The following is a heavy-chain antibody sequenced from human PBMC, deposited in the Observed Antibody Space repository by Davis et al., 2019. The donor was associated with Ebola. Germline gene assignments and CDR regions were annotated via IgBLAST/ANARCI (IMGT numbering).Heavy chain of an antibody. J-gene: IGHJ4*02. Sequence: GESLKISCAASGFTFSSYDMHWVRQATGKGLEWVSAIGTAGDTYYPGSVKGRFTISRDNSKNTLYLQMNSLRAEDTAVYYCATGRASGYDCFDYWGQGTLVTVSS. V-gene: IGHV3-13*01. D-gene: IGHD5-12*01. CDR3: ATGRASGYDCFDY. CDR2: IGTAGDT. CDR1: GFTFSSYD.